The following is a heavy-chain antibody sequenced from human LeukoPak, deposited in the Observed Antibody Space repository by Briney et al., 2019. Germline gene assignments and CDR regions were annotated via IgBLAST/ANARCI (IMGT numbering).Heavy chain of an antibody. J-gene: IGHJ3*02. V-gene: IGHV4-39*01. D-gene: IGHD2-15*01. CDR1: GGSISSSSYY. CDR3: ARHRGINCSGGSCYGLDAFDI. CDR2: IYYSGST. Sequence: PSETLSLTCTVSGGSISSSSYYWGWIRQPPGKGLEWIGSIYYSGSTYYNPSLKSRVTISVDTSKNQFSLKLSSVTAADTAVYYCARHRGINCSGGSCYGLDAFDIWGQGTMVTVSS.